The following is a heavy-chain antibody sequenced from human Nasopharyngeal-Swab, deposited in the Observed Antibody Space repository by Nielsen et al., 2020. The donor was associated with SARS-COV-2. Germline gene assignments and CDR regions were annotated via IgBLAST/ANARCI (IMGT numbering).Heavy chain of an antibody. V-gene: IGHV1-69*06. CDR2: IIPMFGTA. Sequence: SSVNVSCKASGGTFSSSAITWVRQAPGQGREWMGGIIPMFGTADYAQKFQGRVTITADRSTSTAYMEMNSLRSEDTAVYYCARAHPRSCTDGVCFRSQVYNWFDPWGQGTLVTVSS. CDR1: GGTFSSSA. J-gene: IGHJ5*02. D-gene: IGHD2-8*01. CDR3: ARAHPRSCTDGVCFRSQVYNWFDP.